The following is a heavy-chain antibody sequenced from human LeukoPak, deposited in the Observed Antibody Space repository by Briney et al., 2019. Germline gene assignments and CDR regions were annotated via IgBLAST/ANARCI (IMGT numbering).Heavy chain of an antibody. CDR1: GRSIGTYY. CDR3: ARLTGSGEVFDS. J-gene: IGHJ4*02. D-gene: IGHD1-14*01. V-gene: IGHV4-59*01. Sequence: SETLSLTCTVSGRSIGTYYWNWIRQPPGKGLEWIGYIYYNGSTNYNPSLKSRVTISVDTSKNRFSLKLSSVTAADTAVYYCARLTGSGEVFDSWGQGTLVTVSS. CDR2: IYYNGST.